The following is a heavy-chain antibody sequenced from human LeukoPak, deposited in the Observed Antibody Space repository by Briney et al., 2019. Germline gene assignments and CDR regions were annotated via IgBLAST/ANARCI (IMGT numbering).Heavy chain of an antibody. CDR3: ARGDIMTGSFFDY. CDR1: GYTFTGYY. D-gene: IGHD3-9*01. CDR2: INPNCGGT. J-gene: IGHJ4*02. V-gene: IGHV1-2*02. Sequence: ASVKVSCKASGYTFTGYYMHWVRQAPGQGLEWMGWINPNCGGTNYAQKFQGRVTMTRDTSISTAYMELSRLRSDDTAVYYCARGDIMTGSFFDYWGQGTLVTVSS.